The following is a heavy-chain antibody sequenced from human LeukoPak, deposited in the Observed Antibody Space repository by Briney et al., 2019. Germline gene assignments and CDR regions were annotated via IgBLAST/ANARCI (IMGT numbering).Heavy chain of an antibody. Sequence: QSGGSLRLSCATSGFTFSAYSMIWVRQTPGKGLECLSYITSSSDSIHCADSVRGRFTVSRDNAKNSLYLQMNSLRDEDTAVYYCARDPGYSRPSSYGYFDHWGQGTLATVSS. CDR1: GFTFSAYS. J-gene: IGHJ4*02. V-gene: IGHV3-48*02. CDR2: ITSSSDSI. D-gene: IGHD1-26*01. CDR3: ARDPGYSRPSSYGYFDH.